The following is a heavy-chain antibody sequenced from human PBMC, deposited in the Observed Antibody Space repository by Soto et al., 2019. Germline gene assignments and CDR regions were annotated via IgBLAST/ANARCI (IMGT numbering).Heavy chain of an antibody. Sequence: PGGSLRLSCAASGFTFSSYAMSWVRQAPGKGLEWVSAISGSGGSTYYADSVKGRFTISRDNSKNTLYLQMNSLRAEDTAVYYCAKDGGAYDFWSGYYPGYYYYGMDVWGQGTTVTVSS. CDR2: ISGSGGST. D-gene: IGHD3-3*01. CDR1: GFTFSSYA. V-gene: IGHV3-23*01. J-gene: IGHJ6*02. CDR3: AKDGGAYDFWSGYYPGYYYYGMDV.